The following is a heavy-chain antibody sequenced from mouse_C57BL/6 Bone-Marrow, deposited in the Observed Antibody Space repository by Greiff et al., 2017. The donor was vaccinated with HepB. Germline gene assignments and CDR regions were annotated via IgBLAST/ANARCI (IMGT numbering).Heavy chain of an antibody. CDR3: ARNVYYGSSYGY. V-gene: IGHV1-64*01. Sequence: QVQLQQPGAELVKPGASVKLSCKASGYTFTSYWMHWVKQRPGQGLEWIGMIHPNSGSTNYNEKFKSKATLTVDKSSSTAYMQLSSLTSEDSAVYYCARNVYYGSSYGYWGQGTTLTVSS. D-gene: IGHD1-1*01. CDR2: IHPNSGST. J-gene: IGHJ2*01. CDR1: GYTFTSYW.